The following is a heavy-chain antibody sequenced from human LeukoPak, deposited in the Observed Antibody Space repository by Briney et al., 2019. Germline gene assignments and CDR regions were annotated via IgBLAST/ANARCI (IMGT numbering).Heavy chain of an antibody. J-gene: IGHJ1*01. Sequence: SETLSLTCTVSGGSISSSSYYGGWIRQPPGKGLEWIGSIYYSGGTYYTPSLKSRVTISVDTSRNQFSLKLSSVTAADTAVYYCARGDFYSYEHWGQGTLVTASS. CDR1: GGSISSSSYY. CDR3: ARGDFYSYEH. D-gene: IGHD5-18*01. CDR2: IYYSGGT. V-gene: IGHV4-39*07.